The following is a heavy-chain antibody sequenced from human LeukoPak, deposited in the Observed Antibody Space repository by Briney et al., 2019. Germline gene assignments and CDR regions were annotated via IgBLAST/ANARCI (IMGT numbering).Heavy chain of an antibody. J-gene: IGHJ5*02. CDR2: INPRTGST. CDR1: GYSFTSYY. Sequence: ASVKVSCKASGYSFTSYYVHWVRQAPGQGLEWVGIINPRTGSTTYAQKVQGRVIVTRDTSTSTVYMELSSLRSEDTAVYYCARDFLGYSYGYSTKFDPWGQGTLVTVSS. V-gene: IGHV1-46*01. D-gene: IGHD5-18*01. CDR3: ARDFLGYSYGYSTKFDP.